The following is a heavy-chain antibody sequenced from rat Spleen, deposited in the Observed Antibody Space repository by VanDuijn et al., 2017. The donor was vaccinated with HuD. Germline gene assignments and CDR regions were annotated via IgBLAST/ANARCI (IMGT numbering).Heavy chain of an antibody. CDR2: INSAGST. CDR1: GYSITSSHR. CDR3: ARGLVLT. Sequence: VQLKESGPGLVQPSQTLSLTCSVTGYSITSSHRWNWIRKFPGNKLEWMGYINSAGSTSYNPSLKSRISITRDTSKNQFFLQVNSVTTEDTATYYCARGLVLTWGQGVMVTVSS. D-gene: IGHD2-5*01. J-gene: IGHJ2*01. V-gene: IGHV3-3*01.